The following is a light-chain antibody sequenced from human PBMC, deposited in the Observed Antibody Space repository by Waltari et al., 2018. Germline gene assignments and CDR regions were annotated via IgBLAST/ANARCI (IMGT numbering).Light chain of an antibody. J-gene: IGKJ2*01. CDR1: QSLVHSDGNTH. V-gene: IGKV2-30*02. Sequence: DVVMTQSPLSLPVTLGQPASISCTSSQSLVHSDGNTHLMWFHQRPGQSPRRLIYKVSTREAGVPDRFSGSGSGTDFTLKISRVEAEDVGVYYCMQGTYWPYSFGQGTKLDIK. CDR3: MQGTYWPYS. CDR2: KVS.